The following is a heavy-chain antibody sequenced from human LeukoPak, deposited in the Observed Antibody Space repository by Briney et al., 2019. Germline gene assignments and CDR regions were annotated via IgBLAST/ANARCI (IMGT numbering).Heavy chain of an antibody. D-gene: IGHD3-3*01. CDR3: ARDYDFWSGYSGSAGGYYGMDV. CDR1: GGTFSNYA. CDR2: IIPIFGTA. J-gene: IGHJ6*02. Sequence: ASVKVSCKASGGTFSNYAISWVRQAPGQGLEWMGGIIPIFGTANYAQKFQGRVTITADESTSTAYMELSSLRSEDTAVYYCARDYDFWSGYSGSAGGYYGMDVWGQGTTVTVSS. V-gene: IGHV1-69*13.